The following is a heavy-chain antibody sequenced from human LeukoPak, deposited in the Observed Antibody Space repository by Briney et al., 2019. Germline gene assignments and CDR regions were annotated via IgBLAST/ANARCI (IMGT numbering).Heavy chain of an antibody. CDR3: AKDLAIVATITGS. Sequence: GGSLRLSCAASGFTFSSYAMSWVRQAPGKGLEWVSGVSGSGGSTYYADSVKGRFTISRDNSKNTLYLQMNSLRAEDTAVYYCAKDLAIVATITGSWGQGPLVTVSA. CDR1: GFTFSSYA. V-gene: IGHV3-23*01. D-gene: IGHD5-12*01. J-gene: IGHJ4*02. CDR2: VSGSGGST.